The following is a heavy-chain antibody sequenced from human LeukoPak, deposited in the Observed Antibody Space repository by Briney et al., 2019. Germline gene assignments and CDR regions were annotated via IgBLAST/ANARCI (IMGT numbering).Heavy chain of an antibody. J-gene: IGHJ4*02. CDR2: IYNEGST. CDR1: GFAFSTNW. V-gene: IGHV3-66*01. Sequence: GGSLRLSCAASGFAFSTNWMHWVRQAPGKGLVWVSVIYNEGSTYYADAVKGRFTISRDNSKNTLYLQMNSLRAEDTAVYYCAKEYNGWSLDYWGQGTLVTVSS. D-gene: IGHD5-12*01. CDR3: AKEYNGWSLDY.